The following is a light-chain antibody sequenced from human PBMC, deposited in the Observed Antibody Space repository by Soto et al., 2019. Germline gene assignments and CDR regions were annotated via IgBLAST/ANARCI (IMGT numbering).Light chain of an antibody. CDR3: QQYGSSPIT. CDR1: QSVISTY. Sequence: EIVLTQSPCTLSFSPLERATLSCRASQSVISTYLAWYQQKPGQAPRPLIYGASSRATGIPDRFSGSGSGTDFTLTISRLEPEDFAVYYCQQYGSSPITFGQGTRLEIK. J-gene: IGKJ5*01. CDR2: GAS. V-gene: IGKV3-20*01.